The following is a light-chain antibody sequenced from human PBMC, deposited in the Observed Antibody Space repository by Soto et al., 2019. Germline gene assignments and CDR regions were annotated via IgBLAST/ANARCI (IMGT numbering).Light chain of an antibody. V-gene: IGLV2-14*01. CDR2: DVS. J-gene: IGLJ1*01. Sequence: QSALTQPASVSGCPGQSITISCTGTSSDVGGYNYVSWYQQHPGKAPKLMIYDVSNRPSGVSNRFSGSKSGNTASLTISGLQPEDEADYYCSSYTSSSVFGTGTKLTVL. CDR1: SSDVGGYNY. CDR3: SSYTSSSV.